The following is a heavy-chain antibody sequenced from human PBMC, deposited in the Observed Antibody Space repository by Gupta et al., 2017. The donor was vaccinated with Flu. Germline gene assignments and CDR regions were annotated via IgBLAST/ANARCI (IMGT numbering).Heavy chain of an antibody. D-gene: IGHD3-10*01. CDR2: ISPSGTTK. CDR1: GFSFSAYY. J-gene: IGHJ4*02. Sequence: ASGFSFSAYYMSWVRQATGKGLEWVSYISPSGTTKHYGDSVQGRFTMSRDNAKNSVYLQMNSLRDEDTAVYDGVRAGVFDDWGQGTRVTVSS. V-gene: IGHV3-11*01. CDR3: VRAGVFDD.